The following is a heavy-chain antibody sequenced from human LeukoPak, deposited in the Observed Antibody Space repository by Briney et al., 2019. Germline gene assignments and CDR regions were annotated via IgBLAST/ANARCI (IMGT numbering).Heavy chain of an antibody. CDR2: ISGSDGST. V-gene: IGHV3-23*01. J-gene: IGHJ3*02. CDR3: ASWPLLTTDAFDI. D-gene: IGHD1-1*01. CDR1: GFTVSSNY. Sequence: GGSLRLSCAASGFTVSSNYMSWVRQAPGKGLEWVSGISGSDGSTYYADSVKGRFTISRDNSKNTLYLQMNSPRAEDTAVYYCASWPLLTTDAFDIWGQGTMVTVSS.